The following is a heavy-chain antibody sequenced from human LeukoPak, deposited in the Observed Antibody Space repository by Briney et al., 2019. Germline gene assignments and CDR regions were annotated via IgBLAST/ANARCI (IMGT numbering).Heavy chain of an antibody. Sequence: GASVKVSCRASGYTFTGYYMHWVRQAPGQGLEWMGWINPNSGGTNYAQKFQGRVTMTRDTSISTACMELSRLRSDDTAVYYCARAARVRGFYYYYGMDVWGQGTTVTVSS. D-gene: IGHD3-10*01. J-gene: IGHJ6*02. CDR1: GYTFTGYY. CDR3: ARAARVRGFYYYYGMDV. CDR2: INPNSGGT. V-gene: IGHV1-2*02.